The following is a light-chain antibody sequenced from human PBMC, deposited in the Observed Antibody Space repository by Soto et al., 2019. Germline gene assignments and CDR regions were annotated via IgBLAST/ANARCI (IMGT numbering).Light chain of an antibody. Sequence: EIVLTQSPGTLSLSPGERATLSCRASQSVSSSYLAWYQQKPGQAPRLLIYGASRWATGITHRFSGSGSGTDFPLTISRLEPEDFAVYYCQQYGSSPGFTFGPGTKVDIK. V-gene: IGKV3-20*01. J-gene: IGKJ3*01. CDR1: QSVSSSY. CDR3: QQYGSSPGFT. CDR2: GAS.